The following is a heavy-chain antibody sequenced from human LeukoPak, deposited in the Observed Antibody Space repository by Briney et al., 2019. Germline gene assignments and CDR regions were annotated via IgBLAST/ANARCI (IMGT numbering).Heavy chain of an antibody. D-gene: IGHD2-15*01. CDR2: INPSGGST. V-gene: IGHV1-46*01. CDR1: GYTFTSYY. Sequence: ASVKVSCKASGYTFTSYYMHWVRQAPGQGLEWMGIINPSGGSTSYAQKFQGRVTMTRDMSTSTVYMELSSLRSEDTAVYYCARDRYCSGGSCYFDAFDIWGQGTMVTVSS. CDR3: ARDRYCSGGSCYFDAFDI. J-gene: IGHJ3*02.